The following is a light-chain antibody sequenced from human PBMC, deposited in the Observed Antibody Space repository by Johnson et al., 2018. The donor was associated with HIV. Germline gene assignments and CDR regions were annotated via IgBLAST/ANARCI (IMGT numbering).Light chain of an antibody. CDR2: DNN. CDR1: NSNIGNNY. J-gene: IGLJ1*01. Sequence: QSLLTQPPSVSAAPGQKVTISCSGSNSNIGNNYVSWYQQLPETAPKLLIYDNNKRPSGIPDRFSGSKSGTSATLGITGLQTGDEADYDCGTWDSSLSAYVFVTGTKVTVL. CDR3: GTWDSSLSAYV. V-gene: IGLV1-51*01.